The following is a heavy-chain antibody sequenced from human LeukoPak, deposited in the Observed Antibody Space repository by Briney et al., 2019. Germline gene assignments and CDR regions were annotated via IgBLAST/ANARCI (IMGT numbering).Heavy chain of an antibody. J-gene: IGHJ4*02. Sequence: NSSETLSLTCAVYGGSFSGYYWSWIRQPPGKGLEWIGEINHSGSTNYNPSLKSRVTISVDTSKTQFSLKLSSVTAADTAVYYCARKRDKKVAGRGGAFDYWGQGTLVTVSS. D-gene: IGHD6-19*01. V-gene: IGHV4-34*01. CDR2: INHSGST. CDR1: GGSFSGYY. CDR3: ARKRDKKVAGRGGAFDY.